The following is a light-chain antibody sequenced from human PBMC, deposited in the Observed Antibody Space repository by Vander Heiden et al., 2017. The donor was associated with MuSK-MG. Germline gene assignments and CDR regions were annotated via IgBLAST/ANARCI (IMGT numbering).Light chain of an antibody. CDR1: SSDVGNFSH. V-gene: IGLV2-14*02. Sequence: SALTHPAPVSRSLGQSITISCSGISSDVGNFSHISWFQQHPGKVPKLIIYEGSQRPFGVSTRFSASKSGTSASLSISGLQAEDEADYFCCSYTRTKTYVFGGGAKVTVL. CDR2: EGS. J-gene: IGLJ1*01. CDR3: CSYTRTKTYV.